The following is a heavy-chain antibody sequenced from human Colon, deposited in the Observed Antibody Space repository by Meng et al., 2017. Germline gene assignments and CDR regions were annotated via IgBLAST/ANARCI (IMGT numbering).Heavy chain of an antibody. D-gene: IGHD1-26*01. CDR1: GFTFSDYY. CDR3: ARDAVASYYFDY. V-gene: IGHV3-11*04. Sequence: LKISCAASGFTFSDYYMSWFRQAPGKGLECISYISSSGSTIYYADSVKGRFTISRDNAKNSLYLQMNSLRAEDTAVYYCARDAVASYYFDYWGQGTLVTVSS. CDR2: ISSSGSTI. J-gene: IGHJ4*02.